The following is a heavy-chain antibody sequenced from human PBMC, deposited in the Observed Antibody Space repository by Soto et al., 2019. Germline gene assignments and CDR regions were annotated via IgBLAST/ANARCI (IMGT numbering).Heavy chain of an antibody. Sequence: KAGGSLRLSCAASGFTFSNAWMSWVRQAPGKGLESVGRIKSKTDGGTTDYAAPVKGRFTISRDDSKNTLYLQMNSLKTEDTAVYYCTTEAPIRTYDILTGYPRGRWSPWGQGTLVTVSS. D-gene: IGHD3-9*01. V-gene: IGHV3-15*01. CDR2: IKSKTDGGTT. CDR3: TTEAPIRTYDILTGYPRGRWSP. J-gene: IGHJ5*02. CDR1: GFTFSNAW.